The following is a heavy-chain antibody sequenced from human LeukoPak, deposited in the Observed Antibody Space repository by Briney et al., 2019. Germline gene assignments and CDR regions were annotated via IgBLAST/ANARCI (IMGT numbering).Heavy chain of an antibody. CDR1: GYTFTGYY. CDR2: INPNSGGT. Sequence: GASVKVSCKASGYTFTGYYMHWVRQAPGQGLEWMGWINPNSGGTKYAQEFQGRVTMTRDMSISTAYMELSRLRSDDTAVYYCARGRSGELTWAFTLDSWGQGTLVTVSS. J-gene: IGHJ4*02. V-gene: IGHV1-2*02. D-gene: IGHD3-10*01. CDR3: ARGRSGELTWAFTLDS.